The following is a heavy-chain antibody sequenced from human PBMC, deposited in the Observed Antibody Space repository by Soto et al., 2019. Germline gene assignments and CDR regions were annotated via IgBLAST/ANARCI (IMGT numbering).Heavy chain of an antibody. CDR2: IWYDGSNK. V-gene: IGHV3-33*01. CDR1: GFTFSSYG. CDR3: ARGGGYCSGGSCYSGYYFDY. D-gene: IGHD2-15*01. Sequence: QVQLVESGGGVVQPGRSLRLSCAASGFTFSSYGMHWVRQAPGKGLEWVAVIWYDGSNKYYADSVKGRITISRDNSKNTLYLQMNSLRAEDTAVYYCARGGGYCSGGSCYSGYYFDYWGQGTLVTVSS. J-gene: IGHJ4*02.